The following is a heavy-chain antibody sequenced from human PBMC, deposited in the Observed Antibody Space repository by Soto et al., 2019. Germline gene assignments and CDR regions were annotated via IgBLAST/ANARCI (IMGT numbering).Heavy chain of an antibody. Sequence: QMHLVQSGAEVKKPGSSVKVSCKASGGSFTYTLSWVRQAPGQGLEWMGGIIPIFGTTNYAQKFQGRVTITADESTKTAYMELNTLTSEDTAVYYCARLHSHGTYGMDVWGQGTTVTVSS. CDR3: ARLHSHGTYGMDV. D-gene: IGHD5-18*01. J-gene: IGHJ6*02. V-gene: IGHV1-69*01. CDR2: IIPIFGTT. CDR1: GGSFTYT.